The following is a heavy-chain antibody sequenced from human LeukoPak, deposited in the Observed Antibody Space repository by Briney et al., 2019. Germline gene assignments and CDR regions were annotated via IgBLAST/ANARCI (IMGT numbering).Heavy chain of an antibody. D-gene: IGHD3-9*01. CDR1: GFTFSNYG. CDR2: IRGGDSST. Sequence: GGSLRLSCAASGFTFSNYGMSWVRQSPGKGLEWVSGIRGGDSSTYYADSVKGRFTISRDNSKNTLYLQMNSLRAEDTAVYYCAKRKRYFDWLLFRYYFDYWGQGTLVTVSS. V-gene: IGHV3-23*01. J-gene: IGHJ4*02. CDR3: AKRKRYFDWLLFRYYFDY.